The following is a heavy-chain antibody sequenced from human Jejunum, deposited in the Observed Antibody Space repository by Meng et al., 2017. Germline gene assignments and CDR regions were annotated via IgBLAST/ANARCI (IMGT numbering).Heavy chain of an antibody. Sequence: GESLKISCAASGFNFNSYWMHWVRQAPGKGLVWVSRIKSDRSNTDYADSVKGRLTISRDNGKNMLYLQMNSLRAEDTAVYYCARGRYASVGFDPWGQGSLVTVSS. D-gene: IGHD2-2*01. CDR1: GFNFNSYW. CDR2: IKSDRSNT. J-gene: IGHJ5*02. CDR3: ARGRYASVGFDP. V-gene: IGHV3-74*01.